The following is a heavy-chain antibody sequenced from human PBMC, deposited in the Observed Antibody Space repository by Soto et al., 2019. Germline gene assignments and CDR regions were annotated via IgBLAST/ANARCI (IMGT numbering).Heavy chain of an antibody. CDR1: WFTFSSYG. V-gene: IGHV3-33*01. CDR3: ARDPGSIRSGPPHDV. CDR2: IWYDGSNK. D-gene: IGHD1-20*01. Sequence: GALRLSSAAAWFTFSSYGMHWVRQAPGKGLEWVAVIWYDGSNKYYADSVKGRFTISRDNSKNTLYLQMNSLRAEDTAVYYCARDPGSIRSGPPHDVWGQGTTVTVSS. J-gene: IGHJ6*02.